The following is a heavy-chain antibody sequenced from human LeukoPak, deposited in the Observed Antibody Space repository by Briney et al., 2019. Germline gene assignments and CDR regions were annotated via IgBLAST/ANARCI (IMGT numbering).Heavy chain of an antibody. V-gene: IGHV5-51*01. Sequence: GESLKISCKGSGYSFPSYWIGWVRQMPGKGLEWMGIIYPGDSDTRYSPSFQGQVTMSADKSIRTAYLQWSSLKASDTAMYYCARQLRGAYDAFDTWGQGTMVSVSS. CDR1: GYSFPSYW. CDR2: IYPGDSDT. J-gene: IGHJ3*02. CDR3: ARQLRGAYDAFDT. D-gene: IGHD1-26*01.